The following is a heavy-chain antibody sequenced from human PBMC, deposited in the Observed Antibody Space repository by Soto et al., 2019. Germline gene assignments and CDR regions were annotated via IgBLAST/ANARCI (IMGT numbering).Heavy chain of an antibody. CDR2: INPSGGST. Sequence: ASVKVSCKASGYTFTSYYMHWVRQAPGQGLEWMGIINPSGGSTSYAQKFQGRVTMTRDTSTSTVYMELSSLRSEDTAVYYCARVSSIDCGGDCSNYFDYWGQGTLVTVSS. J-gene: IGHJ4*02. V-gene: IGHV1-46*03. CDR1: GYTFTSYY. CDR3: ARVSSIDCGGDCSNYFDY. D-gene: IGHD2-21*01.